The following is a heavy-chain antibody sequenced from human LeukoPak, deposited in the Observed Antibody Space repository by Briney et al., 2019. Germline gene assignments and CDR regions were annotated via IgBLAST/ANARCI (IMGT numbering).Heavy chain of an antibody. CDR1: GGPISSSSYY. Sequence: PSETLSLTCTVSGGPISSSSYYWGWIRQPPGKGLEWIGSIYYSGSTYYNPSLKSRVTISVDTSKNQFSLKLSSVTAADTAVYYCARSVTMVRGVISPTLTYMDVWGKGTTVTVSS. CDR3: ARSVTMVRGVISPTLTYMDV. CDR2: IYYSGST. J-gene: IGHJ6*03. V-gene: IGHV4-39*07. D-gene: IGHD3-10*01.